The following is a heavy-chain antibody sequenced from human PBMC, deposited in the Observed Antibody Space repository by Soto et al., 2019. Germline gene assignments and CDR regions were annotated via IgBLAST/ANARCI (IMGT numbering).Heavy chain of an antibody. D-gene: IGHD6-25*01. J-gene: IGHJ4*02. Sequence: DVQLVESGGDLVQPGGSLRLSCEASGFTFSSYWMNWVRQAPGKGLEWVAIIREDGSEKYYVDSVNGRFTISRDNAKNSLYLHMNDPRAEDTAVYYCAAGRGYLIDYWGRGTLVTVSS. CDR1: GFTFSSYW. CDR2: IREDGSEK. CDR3: AAGRGYLIDY. V-gene: IGHV3-7*03.